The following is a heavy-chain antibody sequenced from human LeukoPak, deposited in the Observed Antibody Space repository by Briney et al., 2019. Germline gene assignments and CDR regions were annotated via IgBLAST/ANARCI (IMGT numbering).Heavy chain of an antibody. CDR1: GGTFSSYA. CDR3: ARAYCSSTSCYAPTDYYYGMDV. J-gene: IGHJ6*04. Sequence: SVKVSCKASGGTFSSYAISWVRQAPGQGLEWMGGIIPIFGTANYAQKFQGRVTITADESTSTAYMELSSLRSEDTAVYYCARAYCSSTSCYAPTDYYYGMDVWGKGTTVTVSS. CDR2: IIPIFGTA. D-gene: IGHD2-2*01. V-gene: IGHV1-69*13.